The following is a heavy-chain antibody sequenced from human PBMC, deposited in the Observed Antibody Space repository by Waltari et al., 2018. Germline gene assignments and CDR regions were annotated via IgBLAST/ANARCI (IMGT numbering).Heavy chain of an antibody. J-gene: IGHJ5*02. CDR3: ARDRGRGLYLDT. Sequence: QLQLQESGPGLVKPSGTLSHTCDVSGDSLSSTDCWSWVRQSPQKGLEWLGQVRGDGRSNYNPSFASRVTVSLDTSNNQFSLRMTSATAADTAMYYCARDRGRGLYLDTWGPGTLVTVSP. CDR2: VRGDGRS. V-gene: IGHV4-4*02. D-gene: IGHD2-15*01. CDR1: GDSLSSTDC.